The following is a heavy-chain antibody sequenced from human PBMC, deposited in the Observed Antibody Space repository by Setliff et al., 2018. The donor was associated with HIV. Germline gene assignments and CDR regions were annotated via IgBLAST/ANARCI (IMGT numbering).Heavy chain of an antibody. CDR2: LYSGGST. D-gene: IGHD3-22*01. CDR3: ARDRVYYDSSGSYGSYWYFDL. J-gene: IGHJ2*01. CDR1: GFTVSSNY. V-gene: IGHV3-66*02. Sequence: GGSLRLSCAASGFTVSSNYMSWVRQAPGKGLEWVSVLYSGGSTYYADSVKGRFTISRDNSKNTLYLQMNSLRADDTAVYYCARDRVYYDSSGSYGSYWYFDLWGRGTLVTVS.